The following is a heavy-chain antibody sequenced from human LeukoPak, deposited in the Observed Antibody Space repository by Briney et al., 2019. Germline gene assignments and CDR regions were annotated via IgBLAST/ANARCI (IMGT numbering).Heavy chain of an antibody. CDR1: GASISGYY. V-gene: IGHV4-59*08. CDR3: ARHDQGQQLVPFDY. Sequence: KPSETLSLTCTVSGASISGYYWSWIRRPPGQGLEWIGYIYYSGSTNYNPSLKSRVTISVDTSKNQFSLKLSSVTAADTAVYYCARHDQGQQLVPFDYWGQGTLLTVSS. D-gene: IGHD6-13*01. J-gene: IGHJ4*02. CDR2: IYYSGST.